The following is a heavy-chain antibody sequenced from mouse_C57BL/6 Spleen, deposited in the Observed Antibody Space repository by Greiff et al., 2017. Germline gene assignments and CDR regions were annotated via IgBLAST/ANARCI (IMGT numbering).Heavy chain of an antibody. CDR2: IYPRDGST. D-gene: IGHD4-1*01. CDR1: GYTFTSYD. V-gene: IGHV1-85*01. CDR3: ASLINWDVAY. Sequence: QVHVKQSGSELVKPGASVKLSCKASGYTFTSYDINWVKQRPGQGLEWIGWIYPRDGSTKYNEKFKGKATLTVDTSSSTAYMELHSLTSEDSAVYFCASLINWDVAYWGQGTLVTVSA. J-gene: IGHJ3*01.